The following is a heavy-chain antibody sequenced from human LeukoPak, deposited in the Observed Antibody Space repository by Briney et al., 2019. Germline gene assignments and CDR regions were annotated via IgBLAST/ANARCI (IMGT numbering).Heavy chain of an antibody. CDR1: GYTFTSYA. V-gene: IGHV1-3*01. D-gene: IGHD2-15*01. CDR3: AREGKEVAYYYGMDV. J-gene: IGHJ6*02. Sequence: GASVKVSCKASGYTFTSYAMHWVRQAPGQRLEWMGWINAGNGNTKYSQKFQGRVTITKDTSASTAYMELSSLRSEDTAVYYCAREGKEVAYYYGMDVGGQGTTVPVS. CDR2: INAGNGNT.